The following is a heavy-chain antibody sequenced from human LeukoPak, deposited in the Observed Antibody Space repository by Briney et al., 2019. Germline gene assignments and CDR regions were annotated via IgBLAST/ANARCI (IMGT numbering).Heavy chain of an antibody. CDR3: ARSISSGGFRLDY. V-gene: IGHV6-1*01. D-gene: IGHD3-3*02. J-gene: IGHJ4*02. CDR2: TYYRSKLYN. CDR1: GDSVSSNTAA. Sequence: SQTLSLTCAISGDSVSSNTAAWNWIRQSPSRGLAWLGRTYYRSKLYNDYAVSVKSRITINPDTSKNQFSLQLYSVTPEDTAVYYCARSISSGGFRLDYWGQGTLLTVSS.